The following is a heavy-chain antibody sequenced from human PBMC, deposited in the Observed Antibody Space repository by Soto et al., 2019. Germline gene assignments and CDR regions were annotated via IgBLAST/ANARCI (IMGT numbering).Heavy chain of an antibody. CDR2: ISYDGSNK. CDR1: GFTFSSYA. V-gene: IGHV3-30-3*01. CDR3: GRGRPYFSGCSCYLGGFYH. J-gene: IGHJ4*02. D-gene: IGHD2-15*01. Sequence: QVQLVESGGGVVQPGRSLRLSCAASGFTFSSYAMHWVRQAPGKGLEWVAVISYDGSNKYYADSVKGRFTISRDNSKNTLVPEMNRLRAEDTGCYYCGRGRPYFSGCSCYLGGFYHWGQGTLVTVSS.